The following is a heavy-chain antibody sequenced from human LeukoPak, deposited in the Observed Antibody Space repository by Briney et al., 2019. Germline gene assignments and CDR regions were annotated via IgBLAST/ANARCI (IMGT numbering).Heavy chain of an antibody. CDR3: AKWIAIYYYDSSGLLDY. Sequence: GGSLRLSCAASGFTFSSYGMSWVRQAPGKGLEWVSAISGSGGSTYYADSVKGRFTISRDNSKNTLYLQMNSLRAEDTAVYYCAKWIAIYYYDSSGLLDYWGQGTLVTVSS. CDR1: GFTFSSYG. CDR2: ISGSGGST. V-gene: IGHV3-23*01. D-gene: IGHD3-22*01. J-gene: IGHJ4*02.